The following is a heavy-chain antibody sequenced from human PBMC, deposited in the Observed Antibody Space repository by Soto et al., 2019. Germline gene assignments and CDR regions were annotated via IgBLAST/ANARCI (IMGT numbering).Heavy chain of an antibody. CDR1: VFTCDDNA. D-gene: IGHD3-16*01. Sequence: PGWSLRLSCSVSVFTCDDNAMHWVRQAPEKGLEWVSGINWKSDIGYADSVKGRFTISRDNAENSLYLQMNSLRAEDTALYYCAISQDRGGRTTFIYWGQGTQVTVSS. V-gene: IGHV3-9*01. J-gene: IGHJ4*02. CDR2: INWKSDI. CDR3: AISQDRGGRTTFIY.